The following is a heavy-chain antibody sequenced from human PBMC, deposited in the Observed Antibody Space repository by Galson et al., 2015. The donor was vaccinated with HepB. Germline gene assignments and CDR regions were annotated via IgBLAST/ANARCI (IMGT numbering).Heavy chain of an antibody. V-gene: IGHV4-31*03. D-gene: IGHD3-22*01. CDR1: GGSISSGGYY. Sequence: TLSLTCTVSGGSISSGGYYWSWIRQHPGKGLEWIGYIYYSGSTYYNPSLKSRVTISVDTSKNQFSLKLSSVTAADTAVYYCARDHESVYYDSSGYHDAFDIWGQGTMVTVSS. J-gene: IGHJ3*02. CDR3: ARDHESVYYDSSGYHDAFDI. CDR2: IYYSGST.